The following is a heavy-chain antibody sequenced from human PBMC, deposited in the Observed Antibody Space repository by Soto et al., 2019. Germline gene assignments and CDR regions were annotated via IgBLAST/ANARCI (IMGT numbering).Heavy chain of an antibody. D-gene: IGHD1-26*01. CDR2: ISGSGGGT. CDR1: GFTFSTYA. CDR3: AKGGRIVATTYNLDV. V-gene: IGHV3-23*01. J-gene: IGHJ6*02. Sequence: EVQLLESGGGLVQPGGSLRLSCGASGFTFSTYAMNWVRQAPGKGLEWVAAISGSGGGTYYADSVKGRFTISRDDSKNSRFLHVNSLRAEDRAVYFCAKGGRIVATTYNLDVWGQGTTVAVSS.